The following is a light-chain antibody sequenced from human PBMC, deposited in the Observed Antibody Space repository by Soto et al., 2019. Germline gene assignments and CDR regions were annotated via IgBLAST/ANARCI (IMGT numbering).Light chain of an antibody. CDR3: QSYDSSLSGSGV. CDR1: SSNIGAGYD. V-gene: IGLV1-40*01. Sequence: QSALTQPPSVSGAPGQRVTISCTGRSSNIGAGYDVHWYQQLPGTAPKLLIYGNSNRPSGVPDRFSGSKSGTSASLAITGLQAEDEADYYCQSYDSSLSGSGVFGTGTKVTVL. CDR2: GNS. J-gene: IGLJ1*01.